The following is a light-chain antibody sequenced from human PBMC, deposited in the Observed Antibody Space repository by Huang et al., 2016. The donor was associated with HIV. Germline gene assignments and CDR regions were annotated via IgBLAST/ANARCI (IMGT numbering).Light chain of an antibody. Sequence: EIVMTQSPATLSVYPGERATLSCRASQSVSSNLAWYQQKPGQAPRLLIYGASTRATGIPARFSGSVSGTEFTLTISSLQSKDFAVYYCQQYNNWTTFGQGTKLEIK. CDR3: QQYNNWTT. CDR1: QSVSSN. CDR2: GAS. V-gene: IGKV3-15*01. J-gene: IGKJ2*01.